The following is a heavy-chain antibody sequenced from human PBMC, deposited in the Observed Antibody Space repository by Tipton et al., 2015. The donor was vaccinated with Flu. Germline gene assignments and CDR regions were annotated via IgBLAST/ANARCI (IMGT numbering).Heavy chain of an antibody. CDR2: IHRSGNT. CDR1: GDSIGSDYY. V-gene: IGHV4-38-2*02. J-gene: IGHJ3*01. D-gene: IGHD6-19*01. CDR3: ARERRGGWPFYDAFDF. Sequence: TLSLTCSVSGDSIGSDYYWAWIRQPPGKGLEWLGNIHRSGNTHYNSSLKSRVTISVDKSKNQFSLRLLSVTATDTAVYYCARERRGGWPFYDAFDFWGQGTMVTVSS.